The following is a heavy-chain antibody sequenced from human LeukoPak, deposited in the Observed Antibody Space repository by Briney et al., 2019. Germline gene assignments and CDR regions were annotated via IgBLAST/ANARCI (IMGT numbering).Heavy chain of an antibody. Sequence: PGGSLRLSCAASGFTFSSYGMTWVRQAPGKGLEWVANIKQDGSEKYYVDSVKGRFTISRDNAKNSLYLQMNSLRAEDTAVYYCARDGNTIFGVVSPYFDYWGQGTLVTVSS. CDR2: IKQDGSEK. J-gene: IGHJ4*02. V-gene: IGHV3-7*01. CDR1: GFTFSSYG. D-gene: IGHD3-3*01. CDR3: ARDGNTIFGVVSPYFDY.